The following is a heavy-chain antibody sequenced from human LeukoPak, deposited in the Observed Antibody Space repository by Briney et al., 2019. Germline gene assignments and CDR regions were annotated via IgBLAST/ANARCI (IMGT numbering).Heavy chain of an antibody. CDR3: ARPSGYCSDGDCYPDY. CDR1: GYTFTGYY. V-gene: IGHV1-46*01. Sequence: ASVKVSCKASGYTFTGYYMHWVRQAPGQGLEWMGWINPGGGSTSYAQKFQGRVTMTRDTSTSTFYMEVSSLRSEDTAVYYCARPSGYCSDGDCYPDYWGQGTLVTVSS. D-gene: IGHD2-15*01. CDR2: INPGGGST. J-gene: IGHJ4*02.